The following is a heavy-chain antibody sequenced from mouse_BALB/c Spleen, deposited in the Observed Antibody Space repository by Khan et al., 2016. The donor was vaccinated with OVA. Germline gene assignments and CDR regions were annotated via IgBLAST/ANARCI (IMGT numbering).Heavy chain of an antibody. CDR2: VSTGGHYT. V-gene: IGHV5-6*01. CDR3: ARLAYYYDSEGFAY. J-gene: IGHJ3*01. D-gene: IGHD1-1*01. Sequence: AASGFSFSTYGMFWVRQTPDKRLEWVATVSTGGHYTYDPDTVKGRFTISRDNAKNTLYLQMNSLKSEDTAMFYCARLAYYYDSEGFAYWGQGTLVTVSA. CDR1: GFSFSTYG.